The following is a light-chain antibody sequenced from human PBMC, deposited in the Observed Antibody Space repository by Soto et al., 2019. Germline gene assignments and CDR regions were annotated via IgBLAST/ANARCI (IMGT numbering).Light chain of an antibody. CDR2: AAS. J-gene: IGKJ2*01. V-gene: IGKV1-39*01. Sequence: DIQMTQSPSSLSASVGDRVIITCRASQSISSYLNWYQQKPGKAPKLLIYAASSLQSGVPSRFSGSGSGTDFTLTISSLQPEDFATYYCQKSYSIPYTFGQGTKLEIK. CDR1: QSISSY. CDR3: QKSYSIPYT.